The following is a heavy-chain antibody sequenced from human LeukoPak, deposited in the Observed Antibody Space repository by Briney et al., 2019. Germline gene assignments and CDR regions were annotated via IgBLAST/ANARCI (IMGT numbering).Heavy chain of an antibody. J-gene: IGHJ4*02. CDR3: ARRSRYGNFDY. CDR2: IYYSGST. CDR1: GGSISSYY. V-gene: IGHV4-59*08. Sequence: SETLSLTCTVSGGSISSYYWSWIRQPPGKGLEWIGYIYYSGSTNYNPSLKSRVTMSVDTSKKQFSLRLSSVTAADTAVYYCARRSRYGNFDYWGQGSLVTVSS. D-gene: IGHD1-14*01.